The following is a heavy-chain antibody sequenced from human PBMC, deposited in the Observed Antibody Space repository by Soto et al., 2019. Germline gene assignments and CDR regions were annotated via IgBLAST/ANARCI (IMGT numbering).Heavy chain of an antibody. CDR2: IYLDDDK. Sequence: QITLKESGPTLVRPTQTLTLTCPFPGFSLSSSGVVVGWIRQPPGKALEWLALIYLDDDKRYSPSLKSRLTIAKDNSKNQVVLTLTKLDTVDTATYYCARGGWTTYYSPFFDYWGQGTLVTVSS. J-gene: IGHJ4*02. CDR3: ARGGWTTYYSPFFDY. D-gene: IGHD3-10*01. V-gene: IGHV2-5*02. CDR1: GFSLSSSGVV.